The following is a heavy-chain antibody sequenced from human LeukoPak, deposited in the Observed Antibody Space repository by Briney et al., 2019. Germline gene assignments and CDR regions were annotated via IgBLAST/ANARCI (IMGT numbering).Heavy chain of an antibody. V-gene: IGHV4-39*01. J-gene: IGHJ5*02. D-gene: IGHD3-10*01. CDR3: ARSRVITMVRGVTKFDP. CDR1: GGSISSSSYY. CDR2: IYYSGST. Sequence: SETLSLTCTVSGGSISSSSYYWGWLRQPPGRGLEWIGSIYYSGSTYYNPSLKSRVTISVDTSKNQFSLKLSSVTAADTAVYYCARSRVITMVRGVTKFDPRGQGTLVTVSS.